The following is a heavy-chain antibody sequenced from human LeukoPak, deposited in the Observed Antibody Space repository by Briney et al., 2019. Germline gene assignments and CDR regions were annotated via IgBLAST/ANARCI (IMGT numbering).Heavy chain of an antibody. D-gene: IGHD3-16*01. Sequence: GASVKVSCKASGGTFSSYAISWVRQAPGQGLEWMGWINPNSGNTGYAQKFQGRVTITRNTPLSTVYMELTSLRSEDTAVYYCARTPPGGDVDHWGEGTLVTVSS. J-gene: IGHJ4*02. CDR3: ARTPPGGDVDH. CDR1: GGTFSSYA. CDR2: INPNSGNT. V-gene: IGHV1-8*03.